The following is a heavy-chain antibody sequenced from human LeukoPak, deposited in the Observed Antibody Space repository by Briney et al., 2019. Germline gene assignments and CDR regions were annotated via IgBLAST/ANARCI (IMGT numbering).Heavy chain of an antibody. D-gene: IGHD3-10*01. J-gene: IGHJ4*02. CDR3: ARDLIVPDAMTGSGSYSTDY. CDR1: GGSFSGYY. V-gene: IGHV4-34*01. Sequence: SETLSLTCAVYGGSFSGYYWSWIRQPPGKGLEWIGEIKHSGSSNYNPSLKSRVTISLDTSKNQFSLKLSSVTAADTAVYYCARDLIVPDAMTGSGSYSTDYWGQGTLATVSS. CDR2: IKHSGSS.